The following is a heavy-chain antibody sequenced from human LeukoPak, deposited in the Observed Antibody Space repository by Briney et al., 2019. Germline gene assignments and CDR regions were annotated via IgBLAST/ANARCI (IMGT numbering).Heavy chain of an antibody. V-gene: IGHV4-59*01. J-gene: IGHJ6*02. CDR1: GGSIDSYY. D-gene: IGHD3-9*01. Sequence: SETLSLTCTVSGGSIDSYYWSWIRQPPGKGLEWIGYIYYSGRTNYNPSLKSRVTMSVDTSKNQFTLKLSSVTAADTAVYYCARYFDWLPPYGMDVWGQGTTVTVSS. CDR3: ARYFDWLPPYGMDV. CDR2: IYYSGRT.